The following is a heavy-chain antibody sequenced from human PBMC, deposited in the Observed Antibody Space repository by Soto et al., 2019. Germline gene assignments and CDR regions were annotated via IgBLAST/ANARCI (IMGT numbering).Heavy chain of an antibody. CDR3: ARADVHSYGYSCFDY. J-gene: IGHJ4*02. CDR1: GYTFTSYY. D-gene: IGHD5-18*01. Sequence: ASVKVSFKASGYTFTSYYMHWVRQAPGQGLEWMGIINPSGGSTSYAQKFQGRVTITADESTSTAYMELSSLRSEDTAVYYCARADVHSYGYSCFDYWGQGTLVTVSS. V-gene: IGHV1-46*01. CDR2: INPSGGST.